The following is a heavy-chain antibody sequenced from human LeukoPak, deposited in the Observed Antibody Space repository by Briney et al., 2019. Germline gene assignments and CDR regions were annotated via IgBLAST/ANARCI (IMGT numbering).Heavy chain of an antibody. CDR2: INPNSGGP. J-gene: IGHJ4*02. D-gene: IGHD3-3*01. CDR1: GYTFTGYY. CDR3: ARDLNYDFWSGYYTHGGFDY. V-gene: IGHV1-2*02. Sequence: GASVKVSCKASGYTFTGYYMHWGRQAPGQGLEWMGWINPNSGGPNYAQKFQGRVAMTRDTSISTAYMELSRLRSDDTAVYYCARDLNYDFWSGYYTHGGFDYWGQGTLVTVSS.